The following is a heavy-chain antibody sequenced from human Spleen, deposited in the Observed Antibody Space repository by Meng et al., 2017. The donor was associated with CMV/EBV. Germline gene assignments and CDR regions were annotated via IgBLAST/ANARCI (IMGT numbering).Heavy chain of an antibody. D-gene: IGHD4-17*01. V-gene: IGHV3-30-3*01. CDR1: GFIFSGYE. J-gene: IGHJ4*02. Sequence: SCAASGFIFSGYEMRWVRQAPGKGLEWVGVISYDRSEKYNADSVKGRFTISRDNSKNTLYLQMDSLRAEDTAIYYCAREDRYGDLDYWGQGTLVTVSS. CDR3: AREDRYGDLDY. CDR2: ISYDRSEK.